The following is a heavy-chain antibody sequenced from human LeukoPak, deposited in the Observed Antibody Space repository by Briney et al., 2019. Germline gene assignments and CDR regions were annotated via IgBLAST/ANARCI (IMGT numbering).Heavy chain of an antibody. D-gene: IGHD5-18*01. Sequence: GGSLRLSCAASGFTFSSYAMSWVRQAPGKGLEWVSAISGSGGSTYYADSVKGRFTISRDNSKSTLYLQMNSLRAEDTAVYYCARFPGYSYGQRYFDYWGQGTLVTVSS. CDR1: GFTFSSYA. J-gene: IGHJ4*02. V-gene: IGHV3-23*01. CDR3: ARFPGYSYGQRYFDY. CDR2: ISGSGGST.